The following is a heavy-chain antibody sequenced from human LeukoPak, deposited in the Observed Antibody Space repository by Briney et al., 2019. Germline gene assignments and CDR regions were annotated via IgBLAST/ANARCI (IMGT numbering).Heavy chain of an antibody. Sequence: GASVKVSCKASGGTFSSYAISWVRQAPGQGLEWMGGIIPIFGTANYAQKFQGRVTITADESTSTAYMELSSLRSEDTAVYYCARVSDYAEVNWFDPWGRGTLVTVSS. J-gene: IGHJ5*02. CDR2: IIPIFGTA. V-gene: IGHV1-69*13. CDR3: ARVSDYAEVNWFDP. CDR1: GGTFSSYA. D-gene: IGHD4-17*01.